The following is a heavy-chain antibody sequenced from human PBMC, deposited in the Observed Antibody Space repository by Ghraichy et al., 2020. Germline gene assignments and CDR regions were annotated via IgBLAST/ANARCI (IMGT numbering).Heavy chain of an antibody. J-gene: IGHJ6*02. CDR3: ARDESEPRVTIFGVVTSPNVFDYYYGMDV. CDR2: ISSSSSTI. V-gene: IGHV3-48*02. Sequence: GSLRLSCAASGFTFSSYSMNWVRQAPGKGLEWVSYISSSSSTIYYADSVKGRFTISRDNAKNSLYLQMNSLRDEDTAVYYCARDESEPRVTIFGVVTSPNVFDYYYGMDVWGQGTTVTVSS. D-gene: IGHD3-3*01. CDR1: GFTFSSYS.